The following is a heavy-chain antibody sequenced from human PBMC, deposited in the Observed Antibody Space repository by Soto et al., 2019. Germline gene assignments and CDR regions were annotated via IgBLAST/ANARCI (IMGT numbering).Heavy chain of an antibody. CDR3: AHVPGSGQLLYSYYYYMDV. CDR2: IYWDDDK. V-gene: IGHV2-5*02. J-gene: IGHJ6*03. Sequence: QITLKESGPTLVKPTQTLTLTCTFSGFSLTTRGVGVGWIRQPPGKALEWLALIYWDDDKRYSPSLKSRLTINKDPSKNQVVLTLTNMDPVDTATYYCAHVPGSGQLLYSYYYYMDVWGKGATVAVS. CDR1: GFSLTTRGVG. D-gene: IGHD3-10*01.